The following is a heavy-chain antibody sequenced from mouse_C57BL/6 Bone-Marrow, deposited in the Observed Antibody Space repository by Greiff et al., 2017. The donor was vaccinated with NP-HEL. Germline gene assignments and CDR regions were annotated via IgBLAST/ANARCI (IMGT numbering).Heavy chain of an antibody. CDR2: IWSGGST. J-gene: IGHJ4*01. V-gene: IGHV2-2*01. CDR3: ARMGDYGCYAMDY. CDR1: GFSLTSYG. D-gene: IGHD2-4*01. Sequence: QVQLKESGPGLVQPSQSLSITCTVSGFSLTSYGVHWVRQSPGKGLEWLGVIWSGGSTDYNAAFISRLSISKDNSKSQVFFKMNSLQADDTAIYYCARMGDYGCYAMDYWGQGTSVTVSS.